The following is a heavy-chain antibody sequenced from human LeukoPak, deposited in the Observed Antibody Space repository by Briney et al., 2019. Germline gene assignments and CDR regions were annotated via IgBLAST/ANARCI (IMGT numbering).Heavy chain of an antibody. CDR3: AGGRGQIINY. V-gene: IGHV3-13*01. CDR2: IGNAADT. Sequence: PGGSLRLSCAASGFTFDRYDMHWVRQATGKGLEWVSAIGNAADTYYPGSVKGRFIISRENAKNSLYLQTNALRAGDTAVYFCAGGRGQIINYWGQGTLVTVSS. J-gene: IGHJ4*02. CDR1: GFTFDRYD.